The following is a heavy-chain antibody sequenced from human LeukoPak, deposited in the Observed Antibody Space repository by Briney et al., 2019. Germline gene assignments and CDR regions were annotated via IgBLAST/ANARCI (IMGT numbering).Heavy chain of an antibody. CDR2: ISGSGGST. Sequence: GGSLRLSCAASGFTFSSYAMSWVRQAPGKGLEWVSAISGSGGSTYYADSVKGRFIISRDNSKNTLYLQMNSLRAEDTAVYYCAKVSTVTTRGYFDYWGQGTLVTVSS. J-gene: IGHJ4*02. CDR3: AKVSTVTTRGYFDY. CDR1: GFTFSSYA. V-gene: IGHV3-23*01. D-gene: IGHD4-17*01.